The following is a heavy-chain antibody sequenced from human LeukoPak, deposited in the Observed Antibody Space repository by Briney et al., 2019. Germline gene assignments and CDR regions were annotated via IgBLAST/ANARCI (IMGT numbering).Heavy chain of an antibody. CDR1: GFTFSSSN. CDR3: VRGFPYDYSVTLGY. V-gene: IGHV3-21*01. Sequence: PGGSLRLSCATSGFTFSSSNMNWVRQAPGKGLEWVSSIGSTSSFIYYADSVEGRFTISSDNAKSSLYLQMNNLRAEDTAVYYCVRGFPYDYSVTLGYWGQGTLVTVSS. CDR2: IGSTSSFI. D-gene: IGHD4-11*01. J-gene: IGHJ4*02.